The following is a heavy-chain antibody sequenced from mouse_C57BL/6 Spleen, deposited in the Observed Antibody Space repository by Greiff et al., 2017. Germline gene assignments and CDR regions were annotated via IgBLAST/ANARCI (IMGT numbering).Heavy chain of an antibody. V-gene: IGHV2-6-1*01. CDR2: IWSDGST. CDR1: GFSLTSYG. D-gene: IGHD2-4*01. CDR3: ARHGDYVYAMYY. Sequence: QVQLKESGPGLVAPSQSLSITCTVSGFSLTSYGVHWVRQPPGKGLEWLVVIWSDGSTTYHSARKSRLSISKDNSKSQVFLKMNSLQTDDTAMYYCARHGDYVYAMYYWGQGTSVTVSS. J-gene: IGHJ4*01.